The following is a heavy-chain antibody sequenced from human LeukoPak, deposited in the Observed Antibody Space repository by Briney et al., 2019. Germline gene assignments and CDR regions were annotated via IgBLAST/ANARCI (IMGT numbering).Heavy chain of an antibody. V-gene: IGHV4-30-2*01. CDR3: ARASGDYPYFDY. Sequence: PSQTLSLTCAVSGGSISSGGYSWSWIRQPPGKGLEWIGYIYHSGSTYYNSSLKSRVTISVDRSKNQFSLKLSSVTAADTAVYYCARASGDYPYFDYWGQGTLVTVSS. CDR1: GGSISSGGYS. CDR2: IYHSGST. D-gene: IGHD4-17*01. J-gene: IGHJ4*02.